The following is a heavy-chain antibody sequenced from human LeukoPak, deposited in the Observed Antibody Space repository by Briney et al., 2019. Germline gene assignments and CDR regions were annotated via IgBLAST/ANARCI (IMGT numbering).Heavy chain of an antibody. J-gene: IGHJ4*02. Sequence: GGSLRLSCEVSGLTFSTYWMTWVRQAPGKGLEGVASINQNGREKYYVDSVKGRFTISRDNAKDSLYLQMNSLRDEDTAVYYCARSLGDDWGQGTLVTVSS. CDR3: ARSLGDD. V-gene: IGHV3-7*01. CDR2: INQNGREK. D-gene: IGHD3-16*01. CDR1: GLTFSTYW.